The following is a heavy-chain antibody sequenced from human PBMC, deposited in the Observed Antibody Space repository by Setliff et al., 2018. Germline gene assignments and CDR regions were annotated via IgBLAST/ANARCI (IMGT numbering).Heavy chain of an antibody. J-gene: IGHJ3*01. V-gene: IGHV3-7*01. Sequence: GGSLRLSCAASGFTFSTYWMSWVRQTPGKGLEWVANIKQDGSDIKYVDSVKGRFTISRDNAKNSLYLQMNSLRAEDSAMYYCAKSITMIVGGAFDVWGQGTMVTVSS. CDR2: IKQDGSDI. CDR3: AKSITMIVGGAFDV. D-gene: IGHD3-22*01. CDR1: GFTFSTYW.